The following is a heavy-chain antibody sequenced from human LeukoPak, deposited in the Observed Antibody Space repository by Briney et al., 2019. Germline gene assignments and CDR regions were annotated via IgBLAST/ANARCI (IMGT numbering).Heavy chain of an antibody. D-gene: IGHD4-17*01. J-gene: IGHJ4*02. Sequence: SETLSLTCAVYGGSFGGYYWSWIRQPPGKGLEWIGEINHSGSTNYNPSLKSRVTISVDTSKNQFSLKLSSVTAADTAVYYCARGHGDYGGNYFDYWGQGTLVTVSS. V-gene: IGHV4-34*01. CDR2: INHSGST. CDR3: ARGHGDYGGNYFDY. CDR1: GGSFGGYY.